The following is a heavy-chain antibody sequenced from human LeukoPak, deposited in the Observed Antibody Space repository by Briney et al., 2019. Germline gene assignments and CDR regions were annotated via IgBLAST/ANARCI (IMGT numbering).Heavy chain of an antibody. CDR2: IYPSGTT. D-gene: IGHD2-15*01. CDR1: GGSISGQL. Sequence: SETLLLGCTVSGGSISGQLWSWSRQPAGKGLEWIGRIYPSGTTNYSPSLKSRVTMSVDTSKKHFSLRLSSVTAADTAVYYCARDVCTGATCNSGAIFDYLGQGGMLGVSS. CDR3: ARDVCTGATCNSGAIFDY. V-gene: IGHV4-4*07. J-gene: IGHJ4*02.